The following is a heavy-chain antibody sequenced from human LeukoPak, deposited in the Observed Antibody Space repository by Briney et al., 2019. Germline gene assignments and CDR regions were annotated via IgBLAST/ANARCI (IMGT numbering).Heavy chain of an antibody. Sequence: GGSLRLSCAASGFTFSSYSMNWVRQAPGKGLEWVSSISSSSSYIYYADSVKGRFTISRDNAKNSLYLQMNSLRAEDTAVYYCARDRGYSYGYEVYYYYGMDVWGQGTTVTVSS. CDR2: ISSSSSYI. J-gene: IGHJ6*02. CDR3: ARDRGYSYGYEVYYYYGMDV. V-gene: IGHV3-21*01. CDR1: GFTFSSYS. D-gene: IGHD5-18*01.